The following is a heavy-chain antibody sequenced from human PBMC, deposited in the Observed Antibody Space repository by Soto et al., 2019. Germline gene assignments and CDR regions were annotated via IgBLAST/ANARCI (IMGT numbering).Heavy chain of an antibody. J-gene: IGHJ5*02. CDR2: INPSGGST. V-gene: IGHV1-46*03. CDR1: GYTFTSYY. D-gene: IGHD2-15*01. Sequence: QVQLVQSGAEVKKPGASVKVSCKASGYTFTSYYMHWVRQAPGQGLEWMGIINPSGGSTGYAQKFQGRVTMTRDTSTSTVYMELSRLRSEDTAVYCCARGYCSGGSCYSGRSWFDPWGQGTLVTVSS. CDR3: ARGYCSGGSCYSGRSWFDP.